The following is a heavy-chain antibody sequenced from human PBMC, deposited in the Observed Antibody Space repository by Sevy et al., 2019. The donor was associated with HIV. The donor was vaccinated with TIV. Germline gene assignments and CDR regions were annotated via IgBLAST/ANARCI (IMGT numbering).Heavy chain of an antibody. CDR2: IWNDRSNK. V-gene: IGHV3-33*01. CDR3: ASLPNNYYDRGGYSGNDAFDI. Sequence: GGSLRLSCAASGFTFSSYGMHWVRQAPGKGLEWVAVIWNDRSNKEYADSVKGRFTISRDNSKNTLYLQMNSLRAEDTAVYYCASLPNNYYDRGGYSGNDAFDIWGQGTMVTVSS. D-gene: IGHD3-22*01. J-gene: IGHJ3*02. CDR1: GFTFSSYG.